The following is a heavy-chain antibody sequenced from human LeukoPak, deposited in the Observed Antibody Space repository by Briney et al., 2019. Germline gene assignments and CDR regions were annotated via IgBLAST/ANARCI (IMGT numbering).Heavy chain of an antibody. Sequence: ASVKVSCKASGYTFTGYYMHWVRPAPGQGLEWMGWINPNSGGTNYAQKFQGRVTMTRDTSISTAYMELSRLGSDDTAVYYCARGASGVVVPAAISAFDIWGQGTMVTVSS. CDR3: ARGASGVVVPAAISAFDI. CDR2: INPNSGGT. D-gene: IGHD2-2*02. CDR1: GYTFTGYY. V-gene: IGHV1-2*02. J-gene: IGHJ3*02.